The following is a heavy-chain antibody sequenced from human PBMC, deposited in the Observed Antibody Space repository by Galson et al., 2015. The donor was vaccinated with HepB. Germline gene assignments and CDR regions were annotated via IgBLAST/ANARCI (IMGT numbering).Heavy chain of an antibody. Sequence: SLRLSCAASGFTSSTSWMNWVRQAPGKGLEWVANINQDGSEKYYVASVRGRLTISRDNAKNSLHLQMNSLRAEDTAVYYCATDLKGSSSWSWAFDDWGQGTLVTVSS. CDR1: GFTSSTSW. CDR3: ATDLKGSSSWSWAFDD. D-gene: IGHD6-13*01. J-gene: IGHJ4*02. V-gene: IGHV3-7*01. CDR2: INQDGSEK.